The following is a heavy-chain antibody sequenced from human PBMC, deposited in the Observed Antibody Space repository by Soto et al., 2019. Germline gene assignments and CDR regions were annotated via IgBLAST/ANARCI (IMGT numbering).Heavy chain of an antibody. V-gene: IGHV4-30-2*01. D-gene: IGHD4-4*01. CDR1: GGSISSGGYS. CDR2: IYHSGST. CDR3: ARGMTTVTTLDY. J-gene: IGHJ4*02. Sequence: QLQLQESGSGLVKPSQTLSLTCAVSGGSISSGGYSWYWIRQPPGKGLEWIGYIYHSGSTYYNPSLKSRVXXXVXXSKNQVSLKLSSVTAADTAVYYCARGMTTVTTLDYWGQGTLVTVSS.